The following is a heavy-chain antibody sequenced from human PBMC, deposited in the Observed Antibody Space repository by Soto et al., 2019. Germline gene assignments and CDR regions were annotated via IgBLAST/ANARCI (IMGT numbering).Heavy chain of an antibody. J-gene: IGHJ4*02. V-gene: IGHV3-48*02. CDR3: ARDPLHLYSSSPDYFDY. CDR1: GFTFSSYS. D-gene: IGHD6-13*01. CDR2: ISSSSSTI. Sequence: GGSLRLSCAASGFTFSSYSMNWVRQAPGKGLEWVSYISSSSSTIYYADSVKGRFTISRDNAKNSLYLQMNSLRDEDTAVYYCARDPLHLYSSSPDYFDYWGQGTLVTVSS.